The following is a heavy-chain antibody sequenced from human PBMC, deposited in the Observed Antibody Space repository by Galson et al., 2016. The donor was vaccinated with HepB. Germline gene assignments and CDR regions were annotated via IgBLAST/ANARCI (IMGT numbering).Heavy chain of an antibody. D-gene: IGHD6-19*01. CDR3: ATVGYTTGWYLDY. Sequence: QSGAEVKKPGESLKISCKGSGYRFSNHWIAWVRQTPGQGLEWMGIVYPDDSDLRYSPSFQGQVPISADKSINTAYLQWNSLKASDTGMYYCATVGYTTGWYLDYWGQGTLVTVSS. CDR2: VYPDDSDL. J-gene: IGHJ4*01. V-gene: IGHV5-51*01. CDR1: GYRFSNHW.